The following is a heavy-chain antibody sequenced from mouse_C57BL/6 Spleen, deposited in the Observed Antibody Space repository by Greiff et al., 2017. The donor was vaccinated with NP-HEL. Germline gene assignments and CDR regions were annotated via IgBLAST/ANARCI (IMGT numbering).Heavy chain of an antibody. J-gene: IGHJ3*01. Sequence: QVQLKESGPELVKPGASVKISCKASGYAFSSSWMNWVKQRPGKGLEWIGRIYPGDGDTNYNGKFKGKATLTADKSSSTAYMQLSSLTSEDSAVYFCAISYDYDWFAYWGQGTLVTVSA. D-gene: IGHD2-4*01. CDR3: AISYDYDWFAY. CDR1: GYAFSSSW. V-gene: IGHV1-82*01. CDR2: IYPGDGDT.